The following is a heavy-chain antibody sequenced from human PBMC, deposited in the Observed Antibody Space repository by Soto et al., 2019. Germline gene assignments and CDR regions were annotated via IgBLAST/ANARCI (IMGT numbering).Heavy chain of an antibody. J-gene: IGHJ3*02. CDR2: TYNSGST. CDR3: ARGGSGPPSGTFEI. D-gene: IGHD2-15*01. V-gene: IGHV4-59*01. CDR1: GGSIGLYY. Sequence: PSETLSLTCTVSGGSIGLYYWSWVRQPPGKGLEWIGYTYNSGSTNYNPSLKSRVTMSVDTSKNQFSLKLNSMTAADTAVFYCARGGSGPPSGTFEIWGQGTLVTVS.